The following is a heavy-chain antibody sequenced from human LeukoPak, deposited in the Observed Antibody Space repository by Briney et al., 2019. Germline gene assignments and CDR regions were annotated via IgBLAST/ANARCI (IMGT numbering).Heavy chain of an antibody. CDR3: AREGRGIAAAGLMD. Sequence: GASVKVSCKASGYTFTSYDINWVRQATGQGLEWMGWMNPNSGNTGYAQKFQGRVTITRNTSISTAYMELSSLRSEDTAVYYCAREGRGIAAAGLMDWGQGTLVTVSS. V-gene: IGHV1-8*03. CDR1: GYTFTSYD. CDR2: MNPNSGNT. D-gene: IGHD6-13*01. J-gene: IGHJ4*02.